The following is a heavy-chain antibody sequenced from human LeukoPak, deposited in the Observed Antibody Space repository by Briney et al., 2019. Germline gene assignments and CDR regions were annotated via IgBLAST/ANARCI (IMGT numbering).Heavy chain of an antibody. Sequence: PGGSLRLSCAASGFTFSSYWMHWVRQAPGKGLVWVSRINSDGRSTSYADSVKGRFTISRDNAKDTLYLQMNSLRAEDTAVYYCARDDILTGTDYWGQGTLVTVSS. CDR2: INSDGRST. D-gene: IGHD3-9*01. CDR1: GFTFSSYW. J-gene: IGHJ4*02. V-gene: IGHV3-74*01. CDR3: ARDDILTGTDY.